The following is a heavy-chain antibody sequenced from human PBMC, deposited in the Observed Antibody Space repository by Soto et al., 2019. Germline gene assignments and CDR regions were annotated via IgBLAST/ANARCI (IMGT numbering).Heavy chain of an antibody. CDR2: ISAYNGNT. J-gene: IGHJ6*02. D-gene: IGHD4-4*01. CDR1: GYTFTSYG. Sequence: ASVKVSCKASGYTFTSYGISWVRQAPGQGLEWMGWISAYNGNTNYAQKLQGRVTMTTDTSTSTAYMELRSLRSDDTAVYYCARGDSNYYYYYYYGMDVWGQGTTVTASS. V-gene: IGHV1-18*01. CDR3: ARGDSNYYYYYYYGMDV.